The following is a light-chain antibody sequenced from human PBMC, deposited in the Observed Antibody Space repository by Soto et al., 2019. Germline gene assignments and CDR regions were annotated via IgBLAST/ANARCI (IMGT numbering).Light chain of an antibody. Sequence: IQMTQSPSSVSASVGDRVTITCRASQGIDNWLAWYQQKPGQAPKLLLFLASRFQSGVPSRFSGRGSGTDFTLTFSSLEPEDFATYYCQQGESLPLTFGGGTKVE. CDR2: LAS. J-gene: IGKJ4*01. CDR1: QGIDNW. CDR3: QQGESLPLT. V-gene: IGKV1-12*01.